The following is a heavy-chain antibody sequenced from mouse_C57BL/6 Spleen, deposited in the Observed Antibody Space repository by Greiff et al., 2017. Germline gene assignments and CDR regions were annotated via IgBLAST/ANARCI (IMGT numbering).Heavy chain of an antibody. D-gene: IGHD2-4*01. J-gene: IGHJ4*01. CDR3: ARHSDYFYAMDY. CDR1: GFTFSSYG. CDR2: ISSGGSYT. V-gene: IGHV5-6*01. Sequence: EVMLVESGGDLVKPGGSLKLSCAASGFTFSSYGMSWVRQTPDKRLEWVATISSGGSYTYYPDSVKGRFTISRDNAKNTLYLQMSSLKSEDTAMYHCARHSDYFYAMDYWGQGTSVTVSS.